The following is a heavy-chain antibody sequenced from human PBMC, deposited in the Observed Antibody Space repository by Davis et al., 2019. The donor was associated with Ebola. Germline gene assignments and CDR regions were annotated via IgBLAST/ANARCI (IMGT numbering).Heavy chain of an antibody. CDR3: AREGGDIYSGYV. J-gene: IGHJ4*02. Sequence: MPSKTLSLTCTVPGGSISNSNKYWGWLRQPPGTGLEWVGSVYYSGTTYYNPSLKSRVTISLDTSKNQFSLRLTSVSTADTAVYYCAREGGDIYSGYVWGQGILVTVSS. V-gene: IGHV4-39*02. CDR2: VYYSGTT. CDR1: GGSISNSNKY. D-gene: IGHD5-12*01.